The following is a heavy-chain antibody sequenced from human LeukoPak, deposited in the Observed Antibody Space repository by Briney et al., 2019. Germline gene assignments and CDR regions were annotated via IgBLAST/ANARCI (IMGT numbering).Heavy chain of an antibody. J-gene: IGHJ4*02. CDR2: ISYDGSNI. Sequence: AGGSLRLACAAAGFTFSSFGMHGVRQAPGKGLEGVAVISYDGSNIYYADSVKGRFTISRDSSKNTVYLQMNSLRAEDTAVYYCAKHRMATIIGEFDYWGQGTLVIVSS. CDR3: AKHRMATIIGEFDY. D-gene: IGHD5-24*01. CDR1: GFTFSSFG. V-gene: IGHV3-30*18.